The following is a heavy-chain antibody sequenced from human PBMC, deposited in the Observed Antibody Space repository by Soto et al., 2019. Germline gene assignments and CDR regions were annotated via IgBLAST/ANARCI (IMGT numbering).Heavy chain of an antibody. CDR3: ARDHGWDETILRGMDV. D-gene: IGHD2-21*01. Sequence: WASVKVSCKASGYTFTGYYMHWVRQAPGQGLEWMGWINPNSGGTNSAQKFQGRVTMTRDTSIRTAYMELGRLRSDDTAVYYCARDHGWDETILRGMDVWGQGTRVTVSS. CDR2: INPNSGGT. J-gene: IGHJ6*02. V-gene: IGHV1-2*02. CDR1: GYTFTGYY.